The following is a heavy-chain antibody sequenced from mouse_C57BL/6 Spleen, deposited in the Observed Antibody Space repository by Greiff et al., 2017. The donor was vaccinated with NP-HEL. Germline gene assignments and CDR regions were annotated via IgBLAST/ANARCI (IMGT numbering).Heavy chain of an antibody. CDR2: IDPSDSYT. CDR3: ANTAYYRNYGFAY. CDR1: GYTFTSYW. D-gene: IGHD2-5*01. Sequence: QVQLQQPGAELVRPGTSVKLSCKASGYTFTSYWMHWVKQRPGQGLEWIGVIDPSDSYTNYNQKFKGKATLTVDTSSSTAYMQLSSLTSEDSAVYYCANTAYYRNYGFAYWGQGTLVTVSA. J-gene: IGHJ3*01. V-gene: IGHV1-59*01.